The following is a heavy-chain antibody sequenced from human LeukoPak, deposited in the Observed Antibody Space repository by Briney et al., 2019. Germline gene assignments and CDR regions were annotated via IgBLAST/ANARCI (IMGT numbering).Heavy chain of an antibody. D-gene: IGHD3-10*01. Sequence: GGSLRLSCAASGFTFSSYAMSWVRQAPGKGLEWVSAISGSGGSTYYADSVKGRFTISRDNSKNTLYLQMNSLRAEDTAVYYCARDLGPYYYGSGTNPALDYWGQGTLVTVSS. CDR1: GFTFSSYA. V-gene: IGHV3-23*01. J-gene: IGHJ4*02. CDR3: ARDLGPYYYGSGTNPALDY. CDR2: ISGSGGST.